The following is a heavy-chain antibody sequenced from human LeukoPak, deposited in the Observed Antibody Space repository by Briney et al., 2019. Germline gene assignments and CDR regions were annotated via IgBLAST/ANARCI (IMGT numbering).Heavy chain of an antibody. J-gene: IGHJ5*02. CDR2: IYINGTN. Sequence: SETLSLTCTVSGGSISGYYWSWIRKPPGKGLEWIGYIYINGTNNYYPTLKRQVTISVDTSKNHFSLKLTSVTAADTAVYYCARRGTSWYDWFDPWGQGTLATVSS. CDR3: ARRGTSWYDWFDP. D-gene: IGHD6-13*01. CDR1: GGSISGYY. V-gene: IGHV4-59*08.